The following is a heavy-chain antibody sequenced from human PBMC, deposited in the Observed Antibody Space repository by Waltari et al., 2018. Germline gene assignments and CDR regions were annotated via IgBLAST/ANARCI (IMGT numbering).Heavy chain of an antibody. CDR2: MIPIFGTA. CDR1: GGTFSSYA. Sequence: QVQLVQSGAEVKKPGSSVKVSCKASGGTFSSYAISWGRQAPGQGLEWMGGMIPIFGTANYAQKCQGRVTRTADESTSTAYMELSSLRSDDTAVYYCARVWGSYFDYWGQGTLVTVSS. CDR3: ARVWGSYFDY. V-gene: IGHV1-69*01. D-gene: IGHD3-16*01. J-gene: IGHJ4*02.